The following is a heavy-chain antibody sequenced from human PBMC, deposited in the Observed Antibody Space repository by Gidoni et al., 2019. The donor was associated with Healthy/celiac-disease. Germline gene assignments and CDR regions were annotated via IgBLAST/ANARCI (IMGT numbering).Heavy chain of an antibody. Sequence: EVQLVESGGGLVKPGGSLRRSCAASGFPFSNAWMSWVRQAPGKGLEWVGRIKSKTDGGTTDYAAPVKGRFTISRDDSKNTLYLQMNSLKTEDTAVYYCTTDTYYYDSSGYYFAFDIWGQGTMVTVSS. D-gene: IGHD3-22*01. CDR3: TTDTYYYDSSGYYFAFDI. CDR2: IKSKTDGGTT. V-gene: IGHV3-15*01. J-gene: IGHJ3*02. CDR1: GFPFSNAW.